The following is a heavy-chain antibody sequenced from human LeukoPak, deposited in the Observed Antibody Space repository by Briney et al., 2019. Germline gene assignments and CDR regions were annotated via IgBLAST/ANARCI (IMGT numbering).Heavy chain of an antibody. J-gene: IGHJ4*02. V-gene: IGHV4-59*01. D-gene: IGHD6-19*01. Sequence: SETLSLTCTVSGGSISSYYWSWIRQPPGKGREWLGYIYYSGSTNYNPSLKSRVTISVDTSKNQFSLKLSSVTAADTAVYYCARDRAVAGQGFDYWGQGTLVTVSS. CDR1: GGSISSYY. CDR2: IYYSGST. CDR3: ARDRAVAGQGFDY.